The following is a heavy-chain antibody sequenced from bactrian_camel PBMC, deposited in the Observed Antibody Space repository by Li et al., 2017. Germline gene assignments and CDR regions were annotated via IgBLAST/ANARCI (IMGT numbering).Heavy chain of an antibody. CDR1: GFSFSATTYW. V-gene: IGHV3S1*01. CDR2: INGGGTT. Sequence: HVQLVESGGDLVQPGGSLRLSCAASGFSFSATTYWMYWVRQAPGKGLEWVSGINGGGTTYYKDSMKGRFTVSRDNAKNTVYLQVNSLKSEDTALYYCVTDVDAPWSLAYWGQGTQVTVS. D-gene: IGHD1*01. CDR3: VTDVDAPWSLAY. J-gene: IGHJ4*01.